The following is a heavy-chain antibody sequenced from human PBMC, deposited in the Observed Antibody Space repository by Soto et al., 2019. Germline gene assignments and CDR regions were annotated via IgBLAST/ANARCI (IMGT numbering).Heavy chain of an antibody. CDR2: IYYSGST. CDR1: GGSISSGDYY. D-gene: IGHD3-3*01. J-gene: IGHJ4*02. V-gene: IGHV4-30-4*01. CDR3: AREARITIFGVVIPYGYFDY. Sequence: SETLSLTCTVSGGSISSGDYYWSWIRQPPGKGLEWIGYIYYSGSTYYNPSLKSRVTISVDTSKNQFSLKLSSVTAADTAVYYCAREARITIFGVVIPYGYFDYWGQGTLVPVSS.